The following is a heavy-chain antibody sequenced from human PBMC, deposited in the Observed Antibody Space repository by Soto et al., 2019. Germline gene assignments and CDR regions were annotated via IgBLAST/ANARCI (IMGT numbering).Heavy chain of an antibody. Sequence: HPWGSLRLSCAASGFTVSSYAMHWVRQAPGKGLEWVAVISYDGSNKYYADSVKGRFTISRDNSKNTLYLQMNSLRAEDTAVYYCARDLRSITGKLAHFDYWGQGTLVTVSS. V-gene: IGHV3-30-3*01. CDR1: GFTVSSYA. D-gene: IGHD1-20*01. CDR2: ISYDGSNK. J-gene: IGHJ4*02. CDR3: ARDLRSITGKLAHFDY.